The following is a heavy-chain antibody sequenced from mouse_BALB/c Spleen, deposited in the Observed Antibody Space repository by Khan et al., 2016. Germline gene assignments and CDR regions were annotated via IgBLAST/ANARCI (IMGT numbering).Heavy chain of an antibody. D-gene: IGHD1-1*01. CDR1: GFTFSSYG. CDR3: ARRLPYYYSFDY. V-gene: IGHV5-6-3*01. Sequence: EVELVESGRGLVQPGGSLKLSCAASGFTFSSYGMSWVRQIPDKRLELVATINSNGGSTYYPDSVKGRFTISRDNAKNTLYLQMSSLKSEDTAMYFCARRLPYYYSFDYWGQGTTLTVSS. J-gene: IGHJ2*01. CDR2: INSNGGST.